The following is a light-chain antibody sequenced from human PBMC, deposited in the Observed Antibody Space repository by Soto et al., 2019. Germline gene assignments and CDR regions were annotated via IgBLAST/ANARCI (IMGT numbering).Light chain of an antibody. CDR3: SAWDHSLSGYV. CDR1: SFNIGSNY. V-gene: IGLV1-47*01. Sequence: QSVLTQAPSASGTPGQRVTISCSGSSFNIGSNYVYWYQQLPGTAPKLVIFRNDQRPSGIPDRISGSKSGTSASLAISGLRSEDEADYYCSAWDHSLSGYVFGTGTKVTVL. J-gene: IGLJ1*01. CDR2: RND.